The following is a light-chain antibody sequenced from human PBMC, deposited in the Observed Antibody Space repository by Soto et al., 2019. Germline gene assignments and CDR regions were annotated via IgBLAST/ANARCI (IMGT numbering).Light chain of an antibody. Sequence: NFMLTQPHSVSESPGKTLSISCTRSSGSIANNYVQWYQQRPGSAPTTVIYENNQRLSGVPDRFSGSTDGSSNSASLTISGLQTEDEADYYCISYTGSSTSYVFGSGTKLTVL. CDR1: SGSIANNY. CDR3: ISYTGSSTSYV. CDR2: ENN. V-gene: IGLV6-57*04. J-gene: IGLJ1*01.